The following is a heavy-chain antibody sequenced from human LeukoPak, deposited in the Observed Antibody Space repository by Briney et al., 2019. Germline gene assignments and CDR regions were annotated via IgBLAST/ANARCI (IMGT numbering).Heavy chain of an antibody. CDR1: GFTFSSYW. CDR2: INTDGSST. Sequence: GGSLRLSCAASGFTFSSYWMHWVRHAPGKGLVWVSRINTDGSSTSYADSVKGRFTISRDNAKNTLYLQMNSLRAEDTAVYYCAKDSSGSYPSTWGQGTLVTVSS. D-gene: IGHD1-26*01. CDR3: AKDSSGSYPST. J-gene: IGHJ5*02. V-gene: IGHV3-74*01.